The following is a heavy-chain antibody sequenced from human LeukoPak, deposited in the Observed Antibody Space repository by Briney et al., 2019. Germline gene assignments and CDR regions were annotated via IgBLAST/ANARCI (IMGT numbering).Heavy chain of an antibody. CDR3: ARHIGIAAAGHLNWFDP. D-gene: IGHD6-13*01. J-gene: IGHJ5*02. CDR1: GGSFSGYY. CDR2: INHSGST. V-gene: IGHV4-34*01. Sequence: SETLSLTCAVYGGSFSGYYWSWIRQPPGKGLEWIGEINHSGSTNYNPSPKSRVTISVDTPKNQFSLKLSSVTAADTAVYYCARHIGIAAAGHLNWFDPWGQGTLVTVSS.